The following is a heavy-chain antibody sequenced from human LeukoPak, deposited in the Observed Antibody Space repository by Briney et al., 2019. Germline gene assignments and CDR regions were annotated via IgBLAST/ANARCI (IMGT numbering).Heavy chain of an antibody. CDR2: MNPNSGNT. D-gene: IGHD5-12*01. V-gene: IGHV1-8*01. J-gene: IGHJ4*02. Sequence: GASVKVSCKASGYTFTSYDINWVRQATGQGLEWMGWMNPNSGNTGYAQKFQGRVTMTRNTSISTAYMELSSLRSEDTAVYYCARGSVRWLRRYFDYWGQGTLVTVSS. CDR3: ARGSVRWLRRYFDY. CDR1: GYTFTSYD.